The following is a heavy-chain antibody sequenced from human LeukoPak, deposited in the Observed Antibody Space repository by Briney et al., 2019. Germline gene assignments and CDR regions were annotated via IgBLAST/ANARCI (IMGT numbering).Heavy chain of an antibody. CDR1: GFTFSNYG. D-gene: IGHD3-3*01. Sequence: PGRSLRLSCAASGFTFSNYGMHWVRQAPGKGLEWVSVISYDGTNKYYAGSVKGRFTISRDNSKNTLYLQMNSLRAEDTALYYCAEDVGDYDSVFQHWGQGTLVTVSS. V-gene: IGHV3-30*18. J-gene: IGHJ1*01. CDR2: ISYDGTNK. CDR3: AEDVGDYDSVFQH.